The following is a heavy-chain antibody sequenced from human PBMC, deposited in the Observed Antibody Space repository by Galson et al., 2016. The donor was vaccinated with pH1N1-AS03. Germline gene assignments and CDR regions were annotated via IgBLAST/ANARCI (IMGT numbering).Heavy chain of an antibody. CDR2: IWYDGSNK. V-gene: IGHV3-33*01. CDR3: ARGRGYGQYYFDY. J-gene: IGHJ4*02. Sequence: SLRLSCAAPGFSFSSFGMHWVRQAPGKGLEWVAVIWYDGSNKYYADSVKGRFTISRDNTKNTLYLQMNSLRVEDTAVYFCARGRGYGQYYFDYWGQGTLVTVS. D-gene: IGHD3-10*01. CDR1: GFSFSSFG.